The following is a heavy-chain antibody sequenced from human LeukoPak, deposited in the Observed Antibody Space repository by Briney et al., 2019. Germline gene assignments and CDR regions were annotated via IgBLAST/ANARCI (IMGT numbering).Heavy chain of an antibody. D-gene: IGHD2-2*02. J-gene: IGHJ3*02. CDR1: GGSISSSSYY. V-gene: IGHV4-39*01. Sequence: SETLSLTCTVSGGSISSSSYYWGWIRQPPGKGLEWIGSIYYSGSTYYNPSLKSRVTISVDTSKNQLSLKLSSVAAADTAVYYCARPTPGNIVVVPAAIRVPHAFDIWGQGTMVTVSS. CDR2: IYYSGST. CDR3: ARPTPGNIVVVPAAIRVPHAFDI.